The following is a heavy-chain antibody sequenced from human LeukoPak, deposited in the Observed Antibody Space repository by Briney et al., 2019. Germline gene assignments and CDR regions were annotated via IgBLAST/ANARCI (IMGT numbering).Heavy chain of an antibody. J-gene: IGHJ4*02. D-gene: IGHD2-2*01. V-gene: IGHV1-46*01. CDR1: GYTFTSYY. CDR3: ATLGYCSSTSCYEQFDY. Sequence: GASVTVSCKASGYTFTSYYMHWVRQAPGQGLEWMGIINPSGGSTSYAQKFQGRVTMTRDTSTSTVYMELSSLRSEDTAVYYCATLGYCSSTSCYEQFDYWGQGTLVTVSS. CDR2: INPSGGST.